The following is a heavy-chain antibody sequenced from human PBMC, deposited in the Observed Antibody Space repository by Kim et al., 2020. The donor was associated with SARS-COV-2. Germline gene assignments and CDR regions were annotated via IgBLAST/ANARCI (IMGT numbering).Heavy chain of an antibody. CDR3: ARVCKEPYSSSWYSCGFDY. D-gene: IGHD6-13*01. CDR1: GGSISSSNW. Sequence: SETLSLTCAVSGGSISSSNWWSWVRQPPGKGLEWIGEIYHSGSTNYNPSLKSRVTISVDKSKNQFSLKLSSVTAADTAVYYCARVCKEPYSSSWYSCGFDYWGQGTLVTVSS. CDR2: IYHSGST. J-gene: IGHJ4*02. V-gene: IGHV4-4*02.